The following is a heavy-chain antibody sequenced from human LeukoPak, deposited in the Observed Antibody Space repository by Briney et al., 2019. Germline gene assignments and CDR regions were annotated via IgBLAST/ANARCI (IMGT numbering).Heavy chain of an antibody. V-gene: IGHV4-34*01. CDR1: GGSFSGYY. CDR3: ARDGGYSGYDVIYRGMDV. Sequence: SETLSLTCAVYGGSFSGYYWLWIRQPPGKGLEWIGEINHSGSTNYNPSLKSRVTISVDTSKNQFSLKLSSVTAADTAVYYCARDGGYSGYDVIYRGMDVWGKGTTVTVSS. J-gene: IGHJ6*04. D-gene: IGHD5-12*01. CDR2: INHSGST.